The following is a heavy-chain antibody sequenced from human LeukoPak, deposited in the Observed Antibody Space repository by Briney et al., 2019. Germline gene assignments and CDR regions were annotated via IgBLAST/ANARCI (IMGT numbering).Heavy chain of an antibody. Sequence: GGSLRLSCAASGFTFSSYAMSWVRQAPGKGLEWVSAISGSGGSTYYADSVKGRFTISRDNSKNTLYLQMNSLRAEDTAVYYCAKRGDRSGWSYYFDYWGQGTLVTVSS. CDR1: GFTFSSYA. J-gene: IGHJ4*02. D-gene: IGHD6-19*01. CDR3: AKRGDRSGWSYYFDY. CDR2: ISGSGGST. V-gene: IGHV3-23*01.